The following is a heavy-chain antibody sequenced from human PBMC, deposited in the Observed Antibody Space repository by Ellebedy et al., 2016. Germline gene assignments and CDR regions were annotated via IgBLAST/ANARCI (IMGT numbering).Heavy chain of an antibody. V-gene: IGHV3-48*01. D-gene: IGHD4-17*01. CDR1: GFTFSSYS. Sequence: GGSLRLSCAASGFTFSSYSMNWVRQAPGKGLEWVSYTSSSSSTIYYADSVKGRFTISRDNAKNKLNLQMNSLRAEDTAVYFCASPDYGDSPTHKSKRQYYYGMDVWGQGTTVTVSS. CDR2: TSSSSSTI. CDR3: ASPDYGDSPTHKSKRQYYYGMDV. J-gene: IGHJ6*02.